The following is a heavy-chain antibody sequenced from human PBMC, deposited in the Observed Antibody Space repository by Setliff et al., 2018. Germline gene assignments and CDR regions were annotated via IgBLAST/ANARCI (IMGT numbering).Heavy chain of an antibody. V-gene: IGHV1-46*01. D-gene: IGHD3-22*01. Sequence: ASVKVSCKASRYTFTSHYMHWVRQAPGLGLEWMGTINPSSGRTSYAQKFQGRVTMTRDTSTSTVYMDMSSLRSEDTAVYYCARDVFPYHYEGAFDIWAKGQWSPSPQ. CDR1: RYTFTSHY. J-gene: IGHJ3*02. CDR2: INPSSGRT. CDR3: ARDVFPYHYEGAFDI.